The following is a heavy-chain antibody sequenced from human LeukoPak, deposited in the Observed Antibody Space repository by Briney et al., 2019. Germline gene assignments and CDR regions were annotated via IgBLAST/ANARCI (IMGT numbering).Heavy chain of an antibody. D-gene: IGHD3-3*01. J-gene: IGHJ3*02. Sequence: SETLSLTCTVSGGSISSYYWSWIRQPPGKGLEWIGYIYYSVSTNYNPSLKSRVTISVDTSKNQFSLKLSSVTAADTAVYYCAKTASGYYSLDAFDIWGQGTMVTVSS. CDR1: GGSISSYY. CDR3: AKTASGYYSLDAFDI. V-gene: IGHV4-59*01. CDR2: IYYSVST.